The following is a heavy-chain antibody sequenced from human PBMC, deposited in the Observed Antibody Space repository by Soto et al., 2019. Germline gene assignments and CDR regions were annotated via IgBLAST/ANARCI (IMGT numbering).Heavy chain of an antibody. D-gene: IGHD3-9*01. CDR1: GGPFSGYY. Sequence: LSLTCAVYGGPFSGYYWSWIRQPPGKGLEWIGEINHSGSTNYNPSLKSRVTISVDTSKNQFSLKLSSVTAADTAVYYCARGRGGYYDILTGYYRSVYYYGMDVWGQGTTVTVSS. CDR3: ARGRGGYYDILTGYYRSVYYYGMDV. J-gene: IGHJ6*02. V-gene: IGHV4-34*01. CDR2: INHSGST.